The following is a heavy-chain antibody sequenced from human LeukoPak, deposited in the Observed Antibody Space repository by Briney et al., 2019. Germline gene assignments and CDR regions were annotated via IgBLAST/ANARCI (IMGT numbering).Heavy chain of an antibody. D-gene: IGHD3-22*01. CDR1: GGSISSYY. Sequence: SETLSLTCTVSGGSISSYYWSWIRQPPGKGLEWIGYIYYSGSTNYNPSLKSRVTISVDTSKNQFSLKLSSVTAADTAVYYCARDYYDSSGYYYGMDVWGQGTTVAVSS. V-gene: IGHV4-59*01. CDR3: ARDYYDSSGYYYGMDV. J-gene: IGHJ6*02. CDR2: IYYSGST.